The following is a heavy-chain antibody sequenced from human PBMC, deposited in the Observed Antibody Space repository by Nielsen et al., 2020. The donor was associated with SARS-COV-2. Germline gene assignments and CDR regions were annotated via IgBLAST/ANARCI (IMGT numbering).Heavy chain of an antibody. V-gene: IGHV3-30*03. Sequence: GGSLRLSCAASGFTFNNFGFYWVRQAPGKGLEWVAVISYDGSNKYYADSVKGRFTIPRDNSKNTLYLQMNSLRAEDTAVYYCARDLGGYFDYWGQGTLVTVSS. J-gene: IGHJ4*02. CDR3: ARDLGGYFDY. CDR1: GFTFNNFG. CDR2: ISYDGSNK.